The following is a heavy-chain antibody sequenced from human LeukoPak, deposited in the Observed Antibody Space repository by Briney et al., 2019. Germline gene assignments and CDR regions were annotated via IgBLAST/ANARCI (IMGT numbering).Heavy chain of an antibody. CDR3: ASINYYYDSSGPTDY. V-gene: IGHV3-74*01. CDR2: INSDGSST. CDR1: GFTFSSYW. Sequence: GGSLRLSCAASGFTFSSYWMHWVRQAPGKGLVWFSRINSDGSSTSYADSVKGRFTISRDNAKNTLYLQMNSLRAEDTAVYYCASINYYYDSSGPTDYWGQGTLVTVSS. D-gene: IGHD3-22*01. J-gene: IGHJ4*02.